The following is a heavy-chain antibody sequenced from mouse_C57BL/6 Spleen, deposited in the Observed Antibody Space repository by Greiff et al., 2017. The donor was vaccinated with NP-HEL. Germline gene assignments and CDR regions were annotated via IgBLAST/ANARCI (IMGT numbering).Heavy chain of an antibody. CDR2: IDPSDSET. V-gene: IGHV1-52*01. CDR1: GYTFTSYW. CDR3: AREELGYPAWFAY. Sequence: QVQLQQPGAELVRPGSSVKLSCKASGYTFTSYWMHWVKQRPIQGLEWIGNIDPSDSETHYNQKFKDKATLTVDKSSSTAYMQLSSLTSEDSAVYYCAREELGYPAWFAYWGQGTLVTVSA. J-gene: IGHJ3*01. D-gene: IGHD2-14*01.